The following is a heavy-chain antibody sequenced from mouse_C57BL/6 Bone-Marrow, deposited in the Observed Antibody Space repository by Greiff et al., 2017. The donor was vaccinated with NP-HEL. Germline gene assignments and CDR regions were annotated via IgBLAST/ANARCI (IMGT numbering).Heavy chain of an antibody. CDR2: IDPENGDT. V-gene: IGHV14-4*01. CDR3: TTPYYGSSLWYFDY. CDR1: GFNITDDY. Sequence: VQLQQSGAELVRPGASVKLSCTASGFNITDDYMHWVKQRPEQGLEWIGWIDPENGDTEYASKFQGKATITADTSSNTAYLQLSSLTSEDTAVYYCTTPYYGSSLWYFDYWGQGTTLTVSS. J-gene: IGHJ2*01. D-gene: IGHD1-1*01.